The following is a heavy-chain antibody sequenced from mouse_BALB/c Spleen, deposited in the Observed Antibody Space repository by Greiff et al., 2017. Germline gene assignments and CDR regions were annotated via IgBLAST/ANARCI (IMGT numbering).Heavy chain of an antibody. D-gene: IGHD1-1*01. CDR2: IRLKSDNYAT. Sequence: LQQSGGGLVQPGGSMKLSCVASGFTFSSYWMSWVRQSPEKGLEWVAEIRLKSDNYATHYAESVKGKFTISRDDSKSRLYLQMNSLRAEDTGIYYCTAIYYYGPYYFDYWGQGTTLTVSS. CDR1: GFTFSSYW. CDR3: TAIYYYGPYYFDY. J-gene: IGHJ2*01. V-gene: IGHV6-3*01.